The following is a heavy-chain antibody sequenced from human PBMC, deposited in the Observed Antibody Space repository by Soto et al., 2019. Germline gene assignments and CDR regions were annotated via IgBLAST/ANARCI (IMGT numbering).Heavy chain of an antibody. CDR2: ISGSGGST. Sequence: PGGSLRLFCAASGFTFSSYAMSWVRQAPGKGLERVSAISGSGGSTYYADSVKGRFTISRDNSKNTLYLQMNSLRAEDTAVYYCAKYVLDDTYYFDYWGQGTLVTVSS. CDR3: AKYVLDDTYYFDY. D-gene: IGHD3-22*01. J-gene: IGHJ4*02. CDR1: GFTFSSYA. V-gene: IGHV3-23*01.